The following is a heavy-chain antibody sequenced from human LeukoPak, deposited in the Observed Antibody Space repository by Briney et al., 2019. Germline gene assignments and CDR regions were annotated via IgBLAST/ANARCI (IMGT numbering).Heavy chain of an antibody. CDR2: INHSGST. CDR3: VTMFYSSGRCQWFDP. CDR1: GGSFSGYY. J-gene: IGHJ5*02. V-gene: IGHV4-34*01. D-gene: IGHD6-19*01. Sequence: PSETLSLTCAVYGGSFSGYYWSWIRQPPGKGPEWIGEINHSGSTNYNPSLKSRVTISVDTSKNQFSLKLSSVTAADTAVYYCVTMFYSSGRCQWFDPWGQGTLVTVSS.